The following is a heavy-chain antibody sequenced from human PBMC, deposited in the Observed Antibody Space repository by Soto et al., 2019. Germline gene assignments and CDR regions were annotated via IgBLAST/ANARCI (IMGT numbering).Heavy chain of an antibody. D-gene: IGHD3-10*01. J-gene: IGHJ5*02. Sequence: SGPTLVNPTQTLTLTCTFSGFSLSTSGVGVGWIRQPPGKALEWLALIYWDDDKRYSPSLKSRLTITKDTSKNQVVLTMTNMDPVDTFTYYCAYSRVLWFGEPGNWFEPWGQGTLVTVSS. CDR1: GFSLSTSGVG. CDR3: AYSRVLWFGEPGNWFEP. CDR2: IYWDDDK. V-gene: IGHV2-5*02.